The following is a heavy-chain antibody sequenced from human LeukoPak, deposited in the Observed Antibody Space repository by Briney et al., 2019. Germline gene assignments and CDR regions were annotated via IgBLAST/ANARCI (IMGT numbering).Heavy chain of an antibody. CDR3: AILSWDGRGSFY. Sequence: GGSLRLSCAASGFTFSTYSMSWVRQAPGKGLEWVSAIRSGGANTYYADSVRGRFTISRDNPRGTLSLQMNSLRAEDTAVYFCAILSWDGRGSFYWGQGTLVTASS. CDR2: IRSGGANT. D-gene: IGHD2/OR15-2a*01. J-gene: IGHJ4*02. CDR1: GFTFSTYS. V-gene: IGHV3-23*01.